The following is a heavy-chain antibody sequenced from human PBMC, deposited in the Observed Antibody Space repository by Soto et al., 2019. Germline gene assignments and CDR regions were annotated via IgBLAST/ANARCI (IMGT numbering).Heavy chain of an antibody. Sequence: EVQLVESGGGLVQPGGSLRLSCAASGFTFRTYWMQWVRQAPGKGLVWVSRIDNAGSSTNYADSVKGRFAISRDNANDTLYLQMNSLRAEDTAVYYCAMGTMDVWGKATTVTVSS. V-gene: IGHV3-74*02. J-gene: IGHJ6*04. CDR3: AMGTMDV. CDR1: GFTFRTYW. CDR2: IDNAGSST. D-gene: IGHD7-27*01.